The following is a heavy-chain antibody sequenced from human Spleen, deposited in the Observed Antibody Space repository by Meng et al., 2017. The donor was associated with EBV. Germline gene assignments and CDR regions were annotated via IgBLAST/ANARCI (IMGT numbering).Heavy chain of an antibody. D-gene: IGHD6-19*01. CDR1: GDSISSFSY. CDR3: ARPFPSWQSPRLDPFGA. Sequence: QLQLRESDPGQVKPSETLSLTCTVSGDSISSFSYWGWIRQPPGRGLEWIGSVHYTGSTYYSPSLKSRVTVSVDTSKNQFSLRLTSVTAADTAVYYCARPFPSWQSPRLDPFGAWGQGTLVTVSS. CDR2: VHYTGST. V-gene: IGHV4-39*01. J-gene: IGHJ5*02.